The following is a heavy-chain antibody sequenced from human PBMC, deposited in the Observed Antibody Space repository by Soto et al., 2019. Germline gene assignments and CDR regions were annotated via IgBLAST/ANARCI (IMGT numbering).Heavy chain of an antibody. J-gene: IGHJ5*02. CDR1: GASIRNYF. D-gene: IGHD3-3*01. CDR3: ATYDFDGGSNRFDH. Sequence: QVLLQESGPRLVKPSETLSLSCTISGASIRNYFWSWLRQPPGKGLEWIGQIYYSGSTNYNSSLKSRATIAIDLSKSQFSLQLTSVTAADTAFYYCATYDFDGGSNRFDHWRQGSLVTVSS. CDR2: IYYSGST. V-gene: IGHV4-59*12.